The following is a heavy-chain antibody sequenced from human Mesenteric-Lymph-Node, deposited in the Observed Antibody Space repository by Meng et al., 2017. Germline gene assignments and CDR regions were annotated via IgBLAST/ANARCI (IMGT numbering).Heavy chain of an antibody. J-gene: IGHJ4*02. CDR2: IYSGGST. D-gene: IGHD5-18*01. V-gene: IGHV3-53*04. CDR1: GFTFSNYA. Sequence: GESLKISCAASGFTFSNYAMSWVRQAPGKGLEWVSVIYSGGSTYYADSVKGRFTISRHNSKNTLYLQMNSLRAEDTAVYYCAREGGVSGYSYGVLDYWGQETLVTVSS. CDR3: AREGGVSGYSYGVLDY.